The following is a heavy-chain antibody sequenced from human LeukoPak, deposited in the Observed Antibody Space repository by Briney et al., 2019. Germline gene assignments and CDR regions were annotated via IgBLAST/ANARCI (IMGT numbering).Heavy chain of an antibody. CDR2: FHHTAGT. J-gene: IGHJ3*02. CDR1: GDSISGDY. CDR3: XXLLDYDTSGDPDTFDI. Sequence: SETLSLTCTVSGDSISGDYWSWIRQSPGKGLEWIGYFHHTAGTRYNPSLQSRVTISIDTSRKHFSLKLNSLSASDTAVYFCXXLLDYDTSGDPDTFDIWGQGTMVTVSS. V-gene: IGHV4-59*08. D-gene: IGHD3-22*01.